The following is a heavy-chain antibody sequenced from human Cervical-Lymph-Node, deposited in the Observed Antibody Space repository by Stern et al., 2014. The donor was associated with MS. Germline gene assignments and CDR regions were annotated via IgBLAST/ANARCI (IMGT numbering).Heavy chain of an antibody. CDR2: ISWNSGTL. CDR1: GFKFDDYA. CDR3: AKDISSYYDNNRRTENWFDP. D-gene: IGHD3-22*01. V-gene: IGHV3-9*01. J-gene: IGHJ5*02. Sequence: EVQLLESGGGLVQPGRSLRLSCTASGFKFDDYAMHWVRQAPGKGLEWVSGISWNSGTLGYGDSVKGRFTISRDNAKNSLYLQMNALRPEDAALYYCAKDISSYYDNNRRTENWFDPWGQGTLVTVSS.